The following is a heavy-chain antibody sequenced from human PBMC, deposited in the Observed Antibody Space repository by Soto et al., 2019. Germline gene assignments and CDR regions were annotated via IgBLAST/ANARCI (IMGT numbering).Heavy chain of an antibody. D-gene: IGHD6-6*01. CDR1: GGSFSGYY. CDR2: INHSGST. Sequence: SETLSLTCAVYGGSFSGYYWSWIRQPPGKGLEWIGEINHSGSTNYNPSLKSRVTISVDTSKNQFSLKLSSVTAADTAVYYCARVLPHQVPVRIAARPCWFDPWGQGTLVTVSS. V-gene: IGHV4-34*01. CDR3: ARVLPHQVPVRIAARPCWFDP. J-gene: IGHJ5*02.